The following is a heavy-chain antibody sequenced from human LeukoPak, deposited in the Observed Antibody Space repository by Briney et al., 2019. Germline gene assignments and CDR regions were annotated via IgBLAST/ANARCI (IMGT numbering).Heavy chain of an antibody. CDR3: ARVRAGYNSSRAGDY. V-gene: IGHV3-74*01. D-gene: IGHD5-12*01. CDR1: GFTFSSYW. Sequence: GGSLRLSCAASGFTFSSYWMHWVRQAPVKGLVWVSRINGDGSSTSYADSVKGRFTISRDNAKNTLYLQMNSLRAEATVVYHCARVRAGYNSSRAGDYWGQGTLVTVSS. CDR2: INGDGSST. J-gene: IGHJ4*02.